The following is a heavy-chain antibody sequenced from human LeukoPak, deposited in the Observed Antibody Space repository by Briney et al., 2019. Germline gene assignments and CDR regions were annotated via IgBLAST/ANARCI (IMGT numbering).Heavy chain of an antibody. J-gene: IGHJ6*02. D-gene: IGHD3-16*01. Sequence: GGSLRLSCAGSGFTFSYAWMTWVRQAPGKGLEWVGRIKSKTDGETTDYAAAVKGKFTISRDDSKNTLYLQMNSLKVEDTAVYYCTTVLRTSSKVWYYYGMDVWGQGTTVTVSS. CDR3: TTVLRTSSKVWYYYGMDV. CDR2: IKSKTDGETT. V-gene: IGHV3-15*01. CDR1: GFTFSYAW.